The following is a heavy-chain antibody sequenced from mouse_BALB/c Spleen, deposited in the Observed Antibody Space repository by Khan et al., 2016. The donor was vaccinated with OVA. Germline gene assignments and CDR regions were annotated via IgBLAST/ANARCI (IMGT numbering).Heavy chain of an antibody. CDR3: AKINA. Sequence: EVELVESGAELVKPGASVKLSCTASGFNFKDTYMHWVKQRPEQGLEWIGRIDPANGITKYDPKFQGKATITANTSSNTAYLQLSSLTSEDTADYYCAKINAWGQGTTLTVSS. V-gene: IGHV14-3*02. CDR1: GFNFKDTY. J-gene: IGHJ2*01. CDR2: IDPANGIT.